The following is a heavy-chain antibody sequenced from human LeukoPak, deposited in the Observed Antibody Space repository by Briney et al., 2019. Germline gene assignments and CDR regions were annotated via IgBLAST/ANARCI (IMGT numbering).Heavy chain of an antibody. D-gene: IGHD3-22*01. CDR3: AKSSYYDASGYYREYYFDS. CDR2: GGST. J-gene: IGHJ4*02. V-gene: IGHV3-23*01. Sequence: GGSTHYVDSVKCRFTISRDKTKNTLYLQMNSLRAEDTAVYYCAKSSYYDASGYYREYYFDSWGQGTLVTVSS.